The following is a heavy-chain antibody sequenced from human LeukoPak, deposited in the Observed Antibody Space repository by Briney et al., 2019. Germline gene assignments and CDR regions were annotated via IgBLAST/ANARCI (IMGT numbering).Heavy chain of an antibody. Sequence: GGSLRLSCAASGFTFSSFAMHWVRQAPGKGLEWVADISYDGSKKYYADSVKGRFTISRDNSKNTLYVQMNCLRAEDTAVYYCARDSDYYDSSGSPGYWGQGTLVTVSS. V-gene: IGHV3-30-3*01. D-gene: IGHD3-22*01. J-gene: IGHJ4*02. CDR3: ARDSDYYDSSGSPGY. CDR2: ISYDGSKK. CDR1: GFTFSSFA.